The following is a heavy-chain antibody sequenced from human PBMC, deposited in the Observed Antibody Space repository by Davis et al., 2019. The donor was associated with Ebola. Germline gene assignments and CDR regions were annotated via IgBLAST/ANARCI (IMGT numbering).Heavy chain of an antibody. Sequence: PSETLSLTCAISGDSVSSGGWNWIRQSPSRGLEWLGRTYYSSKWYNDYAVSVNGRITINPDTSKNQFSLQLNSVTPEDTAVYYCVRGWGRTGMGVWGQGTTVTVSS. J-gene: IGHJ6*02. D-gene: IGHD1-26*01. CDR2: TYYSSKWYN. V-gene: IGHV6-1*01. CDR1: GDSVSSGG. CDR3: VRGWGRTGMGV.